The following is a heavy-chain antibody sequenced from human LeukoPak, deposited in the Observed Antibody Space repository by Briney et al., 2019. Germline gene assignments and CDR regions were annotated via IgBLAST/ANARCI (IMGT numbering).Heavy chain of an antibody. CDR2: INHSGST. CDR1: GGSFSGYY. Sequence: PSETLSLTCAVYGGSFSGYYWSWIRQPPGKGLEWIGEINHSGSTNYNPSLKSRVTISVDTSKNQFSLKLSSVTAADTAVYYCARRGVGYRVGYSYIDYWGQGTLVTVSS. J-gene: IGHJ4*02. D-gene: IGHD5-18*01. CDR3: ARRGVGYRVGYSYIDY. V-gene: IGHV4-34*01.